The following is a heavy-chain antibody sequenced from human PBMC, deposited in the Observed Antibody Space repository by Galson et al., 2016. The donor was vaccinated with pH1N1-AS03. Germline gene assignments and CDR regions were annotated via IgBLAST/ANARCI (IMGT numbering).Heavy chain of an antibody. V-gene: IGHV3-7*03. CDR3: ATAVRYYFDP. J-gene: IGHJ5*02. D-gene: IGHD1-26*01. Sequence: NIKQDGSEKYYVDSVKGRFTISRDNAKNSLFLQMNSLRAEDTAVYYCATAVRYYFDPWGQGTLVIVSS. CDR2: IKQDGSEK.